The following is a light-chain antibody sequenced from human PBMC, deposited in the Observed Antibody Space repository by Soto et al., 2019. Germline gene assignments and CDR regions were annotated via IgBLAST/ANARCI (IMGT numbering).Light chain of an antibody. CDR1: QSVSSY. CDR2: DAS. J-gene: IGKJ5*01. CDR3: QQRSKWPPEIT. Sequence: EIVLTQSPATLSLSPGDRATLSCRASQSVSSYLAWYQQKPGQAPRLLIYDASNRATGIPARFSGNGSGTDFALTISSLESEDFAVYYCQQRSKWPPEITFGQGTRLEIK. V-gene: IGKV3-11*01.